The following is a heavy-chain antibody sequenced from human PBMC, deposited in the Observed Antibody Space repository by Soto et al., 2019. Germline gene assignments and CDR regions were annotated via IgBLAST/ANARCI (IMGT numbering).Heavy chain of an antibody. V-gene: IGHV3-11*01. D-gene: IGHD3-16*01. CDR2: ISGGGTNI. J-gene: IGHJ4*02. Sequence: QAQLVESGGGLVEPGGSLSLACAASGFMFSDHYITWIRQAPGKGLDWVSKISGGGTNIYYADSVKGRFTVSRDNAKKLVYLERNSLRVEDTAVYYCAGDRYHYASDLWGQGTPVTVSS. CDR1: GFMFSDHY. CDR3: AGDRYHYASDL.